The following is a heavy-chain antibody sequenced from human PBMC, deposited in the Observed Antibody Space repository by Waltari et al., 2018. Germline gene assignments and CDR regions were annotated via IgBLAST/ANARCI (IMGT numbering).Heavy chain of an antibody. D-gene: IGHD6-13*01. CDR3: ARDGYDAGLYFDL. CDR2: INHDGSQT. Sequence: EVQLVESGGGLVQPGGSLRLSCAASGFSFSSHWMSWVRQTPGRGLEWLANINHDGSQTYYEDLVKGRVTVSRDNAINSLFLQMNSLRAEDTAVYYCARDGYDAGLYFDLWGRGTLVTVSS. CDR1: GFSFSSHW. J-gene: IGHJ2*01. V-gene: IGHV3-7*01.